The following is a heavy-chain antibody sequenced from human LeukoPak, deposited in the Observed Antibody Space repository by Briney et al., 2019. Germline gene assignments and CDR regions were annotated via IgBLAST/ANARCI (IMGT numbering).Heavy chain of an antibody. D-gene: IGHD2-15*01. CDR2: ISNSGGNT. CDR1: GFTFSSYA. CDR3: AKRDVGDV. V-gene: IGHV3-23*01. Sequence: GGSLRLSSAASGFTFSSYAMSWVRQAPGKGLEWVSAISNSGGNTYYTDSVKGRFTISRDNSKNTLYLQMNSLRAEDTAVYYCAKRDVGDVWGQGTTVTVSS. J-gene: IGHJ6*02.